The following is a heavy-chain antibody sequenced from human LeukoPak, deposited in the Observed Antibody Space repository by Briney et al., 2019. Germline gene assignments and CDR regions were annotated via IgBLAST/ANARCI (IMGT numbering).Heavy chain of an antibody. V-gene: IGHV1-69*01. CDR1: GGTFSSYA. CDR2: IIPIFGTA. J-gene: IGHJ4*02. Sequence: SVKVSCKASGGTFSSYAISWVRQAPGQGLEWMGGIIPIFGTANYAQKFQGRVTITADESTSTAYMELSSLRSEDTAVYYCARVGRYSSSSGATDYWGQGTLVTVSP. CDR3: ARVGRYSSSSGATDY. D-gene: IGHD6-6*01.